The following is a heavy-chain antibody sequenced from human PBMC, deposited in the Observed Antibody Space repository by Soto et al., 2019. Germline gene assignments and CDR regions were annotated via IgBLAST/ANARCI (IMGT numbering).Heavy chain of an antibody. D-gene: IGHD2-2*02. CDR2: IIPMYGMP. CDR1: GGTFSSYA. V-gene: IGHV1-69*01. J-gene: IGHJ4*02. Sequence: QVQLVQSGAEVKKPGSSVKVSCKASGGTFSSYAVSWVRQAPGQGLEWVGEIIPMYGMPNLAHRFQGRVTVTADESTSTVYTEVSSLRSEDTAIYYCARVKENCSTTSCYKFFDFWGQGTLVTVSS. CDR3: ARVKENCSTTSCYKFFDF.